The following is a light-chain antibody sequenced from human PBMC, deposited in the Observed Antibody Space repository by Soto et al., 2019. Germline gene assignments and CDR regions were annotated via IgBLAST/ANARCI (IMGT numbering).Light chain of an antibody. CDR1: SSNIGAGYD. CDR3: RADDSSLSGRV. Sequence: QSVLTQPPSVSGAPGQRVTISCTGSSSNIGAGYDVHWYQQLPGTAPKLLIYGNSNRPSGVPDRFSGSKSGTSASPAITGLEAEDEADYYCRADDSSLSGRVFGGGTKLTLL. V-gene: IGLV1-40*01. J-gene: IGLJ3*02. CDR2: GNS.